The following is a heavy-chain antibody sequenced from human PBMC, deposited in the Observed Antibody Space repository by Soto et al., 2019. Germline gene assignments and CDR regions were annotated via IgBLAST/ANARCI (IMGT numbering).Heavy chain of an antibody. D-gene: IGHD2-2*01. CDR2: ISAYNGNT. J-gene: IGHJ6*02. CDR1: GDTFTCHG. CDR3: ARMVVPAFYYYYGMDV. V-gene: IGHV1-18*01. Sequence: GASVKVSCKASGDTFTCHGISWVRQAPGQGLEWMGWISAYNGNTNYAQKLQGRVTMTTDTSTSTAYMELRSLRSDDTAVYYCARMVVPAFYYYYGMDVWGQGTTVTVSS.